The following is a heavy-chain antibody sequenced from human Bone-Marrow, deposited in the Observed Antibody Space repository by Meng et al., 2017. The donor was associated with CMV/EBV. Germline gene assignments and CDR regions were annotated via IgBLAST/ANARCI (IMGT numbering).Heavy chain of an antibody. J-gene: IGHJ5*02. CDR1: LSTSGVG. Sequence: LSTSGVGVGWIRQPPGKAPEWLALIYWNDDKRYSPSLKSRLTITKGTSKNQVVLTMTNMDPVDTATYYCAHREPVYYYDSSGANWFDPWGQGTLVTVSS. CDR2: IYWNDDK. V-gene: IGHV2-5*01. D-gene: IGHD3-22*01. CDR3: AHREPVYYYDSSGANWFDP.